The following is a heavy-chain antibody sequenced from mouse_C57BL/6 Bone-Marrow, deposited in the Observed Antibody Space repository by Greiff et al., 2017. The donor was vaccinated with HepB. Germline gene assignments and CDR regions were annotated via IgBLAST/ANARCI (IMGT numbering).Heavy chain of an antibody. CDR3: AIHYYGSSPYAMDY. D-gene: IGHD1-1*01. V-gene: IGHV1-12*01. CDR1: GYTFTSYN. J-gene: IGHJ4*01. Sequence: QVQLQQSGAELVRPGASVKMSCKASGYTFTSYNMHWVKQTPRQGLEWIGAIYPGNGDTSYNQKFKGKATLTVDKSSSTAYMQLSSLTSEDSAVYSCAIHYYGSSPYAMDYWGQGTSVTVSS. CDR2: IYPGNGDT.